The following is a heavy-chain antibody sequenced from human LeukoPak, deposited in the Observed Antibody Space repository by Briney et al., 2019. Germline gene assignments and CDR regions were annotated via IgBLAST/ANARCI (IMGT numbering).Heavy chain of an antibody. CDR1: GFTFSSYS. CDR2: ISSSSSYI. V-gene: IGHV3-21*01. Sequence: PGGSLRLSCAASGFTFSSYSMNWVRQAPGKGLEWVSSISSSSSYIYYADSVKGRSTISRDNAKNSLYLQMNSLRAEDTAVYYCASQTYDSSGYYYYWGQGTLVTVSS. CDR3: ASQTYDSSGYYYY. J-gene: IGHJ4*02. D-gene: IGHD3-22*01.